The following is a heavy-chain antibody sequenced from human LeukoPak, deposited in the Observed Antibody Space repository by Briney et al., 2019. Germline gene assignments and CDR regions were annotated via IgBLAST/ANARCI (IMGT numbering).Heavy chain of an antibody. Sequence: KPSQTLSLTCAVSGGSISSGGYSWSWIRQPPGKGLEWIGYIYYSGSTNYNPSLKSRVTVSVDTSKNQFSLRLSSVTAADTAVYYCATGEFFYVYWGQGTLVTVSS. V-gene: IGHV4-30-4*07. CDR1: GGSISSGGYS. J-gene: IGHJ4*02. CDR2: IYYSGST. CDR3: ATGEFFYVY. D-gene: IGHD2/OR15-2a*01.